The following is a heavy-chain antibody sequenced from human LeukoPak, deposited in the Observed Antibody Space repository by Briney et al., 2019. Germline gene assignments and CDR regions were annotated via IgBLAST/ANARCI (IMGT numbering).Heavy chain of an antibody. CDR3: ARDGFWSGYYRHHNWFDP. CDR2: INHSGST. Sequence: PSETLSLTCTVSGGSVSSGSYYWSWIRQPPGKGLEWIGEINHSGSTNYNPSLKSRVTISVDTSKNQFSLKLSSVTAADTAVYYCARDGFWSGYYRHHNWFDPWGQGTLVTVSS. V-gene: IGHV4-61*01. J-gene: IGHJ5*02. CDR1: GGSVSSGSYY. D-gene: IGHD3-3*01.